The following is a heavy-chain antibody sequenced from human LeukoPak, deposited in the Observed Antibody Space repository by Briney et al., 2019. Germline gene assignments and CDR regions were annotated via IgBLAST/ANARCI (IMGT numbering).Heavy chain of an antibody. CDR2: IYYSGST. D-gene: IGHD4-23*01. CDR3: ARHIRGGNSNAFDI. CDR1: GGSISSSSYY. V-gene: IGHV4-39*01. J-gene: IGHJ3*02. Sequence: SETLSLTCTVSGGSISSSSYYWGWIRQPPGTGLEWIGSIYYSGSTYYNPSLKSRVTISVDTSKNQFSLKLSSVTAADTAVYYCARHIRGGNSNAFDIWGQGTMVTVSS.